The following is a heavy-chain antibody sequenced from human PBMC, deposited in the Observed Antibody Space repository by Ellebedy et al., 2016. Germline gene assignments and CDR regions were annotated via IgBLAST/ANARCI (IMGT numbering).Heavy chain of an antibody. D-gene: IGHD5-18*01. J-gene: IGHJ4*02. V-gene: IGHV3-15*01. CDR1: GFTFSSYW. Sequence: GGSLRLXXAASGFTFSSYWMSWVRQAPGKGLEWVGRIKSKTDGGTTDYAAPVKGRFTISRDDSKNTLYLQMNSLKTEDTAVYYCTTGYSYGYDYWGQGTLVTVSS. CDR2: IKSKTDGGTT. CDR3: TTGYSYGYDY.